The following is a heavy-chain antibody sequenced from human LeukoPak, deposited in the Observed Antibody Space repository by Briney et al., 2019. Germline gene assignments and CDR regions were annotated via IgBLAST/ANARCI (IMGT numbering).Heavy chain of an antibody. CDR1: GYAFTCFT. V-gene: IGHV1-18*01. CDR2: TSPYNGNA. J-gene: IGHJ4*02. Sequence: TAVKVCFTSSGYAFTCFTYNWMRQAHAQGMEWMGLTSPYNGNANYAQKLRGRVTLTTDTSTKTAYMELRSLRSDDRPVYYCVRAGDCSNGVCSSFVYWGQEPLVTVSS. CDR3: VRAGDCSNGVCSSFVY. D-gene: IGHD2-8*01.